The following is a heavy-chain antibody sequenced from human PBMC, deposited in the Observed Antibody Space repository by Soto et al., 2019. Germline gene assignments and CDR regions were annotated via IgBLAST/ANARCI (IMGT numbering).Heavy chain of an antibody. Sequence: SETLSLTCAVYGGSFSGYYWSWIRQPPGKGLEWIGEINHSGSTNYNPSLKSRVTISVDTSKNQFSLKLSSVTAADTAVYYCARGRYGDYLRYYYYMDVWGKGTTVTVSS. CDR1: GGSFSGYY. CDR3: ARGRYGDYLRYYYYMDV. CDR2: INHSGST. D-gene: IGHD4-17*01. V-gene: IGHV4-34*01. J-gene: IGHJ6*03.